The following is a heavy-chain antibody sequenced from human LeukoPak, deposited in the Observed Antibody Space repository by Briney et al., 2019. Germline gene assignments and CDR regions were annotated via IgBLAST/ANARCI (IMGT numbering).Heavy chain of an antibody. CDR2: LNPDSGGT. CDR1: GYTFTEYY. J-gene: IGHJ4*02. V-gene: IGHV1-2*02. Sequence: ASVKVSCKASGYTFTEYYVHWVRQVPGQGLEWMGWLNPDSGGTNYAQKSEGRVTFTRDTSISTAYMEVNNVTSDDTAFYYCARGPRRAFDYWGQGTLVTVS. CDR3: ARGPRRAFDY.